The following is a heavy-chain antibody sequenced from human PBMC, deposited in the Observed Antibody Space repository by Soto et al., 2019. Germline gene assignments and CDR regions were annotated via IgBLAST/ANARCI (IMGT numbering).Heavy chain of an antibody. CDR2: IYQSGST. J-gene: IGHJ2*01. CDR1: GGSINSGSYS. CDR3: ARESRSSRYDTSGYSQYWYFDL. V-gene: IGHV4-30-2*01. D-gene: IGHD3-22*01. Sequence: QLQLQESGSGLVKPSQTLSLTCVVSGGSINSGSYSWSWIRQPPGKGLEWIGYIYQSGSTFYNPSLKSRVSISIDRSKNQFFLNLTSVTAADTAIYFCARESRSSRYDTSGYSQYWYFDLWGRGTLVTVSS.